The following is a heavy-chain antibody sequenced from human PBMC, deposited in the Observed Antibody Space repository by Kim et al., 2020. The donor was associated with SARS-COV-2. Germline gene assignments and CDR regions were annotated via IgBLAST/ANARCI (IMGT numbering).Heavy chain of an antibody. J-gene: IGHJ4*02. CDR3: ARGVAAVGTAFDY. Sequence: GGSLRLSCAASGFTFSSYSMNWVRQAPGKGLEWVSYISSSSSYIYYADSVKGRITISRDNAKNSLYLQMNSLRAEDTAVYYCARGVAAVGTAFDYWGQGTLVTVSS. V-gene: IGHV3-21*01. CDR2: ISSSSSYI. D-gene: IGHD6-13*01. CDR1: GFTFSSYS.